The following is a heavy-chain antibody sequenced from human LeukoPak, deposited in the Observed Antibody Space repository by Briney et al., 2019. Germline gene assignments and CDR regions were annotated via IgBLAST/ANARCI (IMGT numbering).Heavy chain of an antibody. D-gene: IGHD1-26*01. J-gene: IGHJ4*02. CDR3: ARLSSGNYYVDY. Sequence: PGGSLRLSCVASGFTFSDHYMDWVRQAPGKGLEWVGRTRNKAKSYTTEYAASVKGRFTISRDDSKYSLYLQMNSPKTEDTGVYYCARLSSGNYYVDYWGQGTLVTVSS. CDR1: GFTFSDHY. CDR2: TRNKAKSYTT. V-gene: IGHV3-72*01.